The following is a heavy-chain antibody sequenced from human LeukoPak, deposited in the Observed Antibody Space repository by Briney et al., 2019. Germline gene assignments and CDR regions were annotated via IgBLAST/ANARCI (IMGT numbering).Heavy chain of an antibody. CDR1: GFTFSSYA. CDR3: ARSDDYYDSSGYSNWFDP. D-gene: IGHD3-22*01. J-gene: IGHJ5*02. CDR2: ISYDGSNK. Sequence: PGRSLRLSCAASGFTFSSYAMHWVRQAPGKGLEWVAVISYDGSNKYYADSVKGRFTISRDNSKNTLYLQMNSLRAEDTAVYYCARSDDYYDSSGYSNWFDPWGQGTLVTVFS. V-gene: IGHV3-30-3*01.